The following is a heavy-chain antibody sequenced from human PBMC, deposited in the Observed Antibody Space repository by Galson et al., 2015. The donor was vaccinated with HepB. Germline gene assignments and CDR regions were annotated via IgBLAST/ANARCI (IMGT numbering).Heavy chain of an antibody. CDR3: ARDPGRSARFTIFGVGQITYAFDI. Sequence: SLRLSCAASGFTFSSYSMNWVRQAPGKGLEWVSYISSSSSTIYYADSVKGRFTISRDNAKNSLYLQMNSLRDEDTAVYYCARDPGRSARFTIFGVGQITYAFDIWGQGTMVTVSS. D-gene: IGHD3-3*01. J-gene: IGHJ3*02. CDR2: ISSSSSTI. CDR1: GFTFSSYS. V-gene: IGHV3-48*02.